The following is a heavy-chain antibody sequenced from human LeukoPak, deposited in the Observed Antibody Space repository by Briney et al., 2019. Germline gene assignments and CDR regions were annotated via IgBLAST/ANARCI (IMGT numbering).Heavy chain of an antibody. V-gene: IGHV3-7*05. J-gene: IGHJ4*02. CDR2: IKQDGSEK. CDR1: GFTFTIYW. CDR3: ARGATYFDY. Sequence: PGGSLRLSCAASGFTFTIYWMTWVRQAPGKGLEWVASIKQDGSEKYYVDSVKGRFTISRDSAKNSLYLQVNSLRAEDAAVYYCARGATYFDYWGQGTLVTVSA.